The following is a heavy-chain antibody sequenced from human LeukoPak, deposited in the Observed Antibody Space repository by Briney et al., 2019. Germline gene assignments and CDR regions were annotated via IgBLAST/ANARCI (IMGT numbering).Heavy chain of an antibody. D-gene: IGHD3-22*01. V-gene: IGHV7-4-1*02. J-gene: IGHJ4*02. Sequence: GASVKVSCKASGYTFTSYAMNWVRQAPGQGLEWMGWINTNTGNPTYAQGFTGRFVFSLDTSVSTAYLQISSLKAEDTAVYYCAGGEYNYYDSSGYPNFDYWGQGTLVTVSS. CDR3: AGGEYNYYDSSGYPNFDY. CDR1: GYTFTSYA. CDR2: INTNTGNP.